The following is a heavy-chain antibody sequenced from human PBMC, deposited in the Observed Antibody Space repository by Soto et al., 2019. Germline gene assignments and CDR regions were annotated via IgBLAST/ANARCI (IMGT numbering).Heavy chain of an antibody. V-gene: IGHV3-23*01. J-gene: IGHJ6*03. Sequence: GGSLRLSCAASGFTFSSYAMSWVRQAPGKGLEWVSAISGSGGSTYYADSVKGRFTISRDNSKNTLYLQMNSLRAEDTAVYYCAKSPEDFWSGYPHYYYYYMDVRGKGTTVTVSS. CDR1: GFTFSSYA. CDR2: ISGSGGST. D-gene: IGHD3-3*01. CDR3: AKSPEDFWSGYPHYYYYYMDV.